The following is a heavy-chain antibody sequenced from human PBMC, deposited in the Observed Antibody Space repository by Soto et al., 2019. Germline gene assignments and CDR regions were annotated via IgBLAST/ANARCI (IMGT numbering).Heavy chain of an antibody. CDR3: AGVGAVGATTADS. J-gene: IGHJ4*02. CDR2: IYYSGST. D-gene: IGHD1-26*01. Sequence: QAQLQESGPGLVKPSQTLSLTCTVSGGSISSGDNYWSWIRQPPGKGLEWIGYIYYSGSTYYNPSLKSRVTISVDTPKNQFSLRGSSVTAADTAVYYWAGVGAVGATTADSGGQGTLVTVSS. CDR1: GGSISSGDNY. V-gene: IGHV4-30-4*01.